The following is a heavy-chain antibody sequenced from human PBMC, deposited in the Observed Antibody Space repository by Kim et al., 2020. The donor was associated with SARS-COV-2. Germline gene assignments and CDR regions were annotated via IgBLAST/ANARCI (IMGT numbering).Heavy chain of an antibody. Sequence: ASVKVSCKASGYTFTSYGISWVRQAPGQGLEWMGWISAYNGNTNYAQKLQGRVTMTTDTSTSTAYMELRSLRSDDTAVYYCARDRWVEQLVPEEYYYYGMDVWGQGTTVTVSS. V-gene: IGHV1-18*01. D-gene: IGHD6-6*01. CDR1: GYTFTSYG. CDR3: ARDRWVEQLVPEEYYYYGMDV. CDR2: ISAYNGNT. J-gene: IGHJ6*02.